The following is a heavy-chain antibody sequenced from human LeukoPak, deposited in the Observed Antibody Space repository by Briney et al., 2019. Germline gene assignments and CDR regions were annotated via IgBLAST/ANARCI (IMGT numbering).Heavy chain of an antibody. J-gene: IGHJ4*02. Sequence: NPGGSLRLSCAASGFTFSSYWMHWVRQAPGKGLEWVPSISTSSSYIYYADSVKGRFTISRDNSKNTLYLQMNSLRAEDTAVYYCAKLPFCSGGSCYPNFDYWGQGTLVTVSS. V-gene: IGHV3-21*01. CDR2: ISTSSSYI. CDR3: AKLPFCSGGSCYPNFDY. D-gene: IGHD2-15*01. CDR1: GFTFSSYW.